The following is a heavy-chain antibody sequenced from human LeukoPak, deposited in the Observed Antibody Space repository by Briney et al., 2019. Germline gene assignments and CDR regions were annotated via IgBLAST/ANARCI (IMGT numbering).Heavy chain of an antibody. Sequence: EASVKVSCKASGYTFTSYGISWVGQATGQGLEWMGWISAYNGNTKYAQKLQGRVTITTDTSTSTAYMELRSRRSDDTTVYYCARDRAGIFDYWGQGTLVTVSS. CDR2: ISAYNGNT. CDR1: GYTFTSYG. J-gene: IGHJ4*02. CDR3: ARDRAGIFDY. D-gene: IGHD6-19*01. V-gene: IGHV1-18*01.